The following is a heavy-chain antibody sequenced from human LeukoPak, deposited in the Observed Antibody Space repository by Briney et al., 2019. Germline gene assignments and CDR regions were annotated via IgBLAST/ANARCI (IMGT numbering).Heavy chain of an antibody. CDR2: LSGGGGST. CDR3: AKDRYYDSTILDY. V-gene: IGHV3-23*01. CDR1: GFTFSSYA. D-gene: IGHD3-22*01. Sequence: GGSLRLSCAASGFTFSSYAMSWVRQAPGKGLGWVSSLSGGGGSTYYADSVKGRFTISRDNSKNTLYLQMNSLRAEDTAVYYCAKDRYYDSTILDYWGQGTLVTFSS. J-gene: IGHJ4*02.